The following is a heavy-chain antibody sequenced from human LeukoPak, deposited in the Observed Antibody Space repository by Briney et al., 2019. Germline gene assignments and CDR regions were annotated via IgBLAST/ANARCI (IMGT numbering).Heavy chain of an antibody. Sequence: GGSLRLSCAASGFTFSNYAMSWVRQAPGKGLEWVSAISGSGGSTYYADSVKGRFTISRDNSKSTLYLQMNSLRAEDTAVYYCATGGSGWYRGYFDYWGQGTLVTVSS. D-gene: IGHD6-19*01. CDR2: ISGSGGST. J-gene: IGHJ4*02. CDR1: GFTFSNYA. CDR3: ATGGSGWYRGYFDY. V-gene: IGHV3-23*01.